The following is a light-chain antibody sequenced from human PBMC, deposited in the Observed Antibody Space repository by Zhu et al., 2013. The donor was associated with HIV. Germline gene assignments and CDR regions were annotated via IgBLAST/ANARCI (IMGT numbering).Light chain of an antibody. J-gene: IGKJ2*01. V-gene: IGKV2-28*01. Sequence: EIVMTQSPMSLPVTPGEPASISCRSTQDLLHNNGYNYLHWYRQKPGQSPQLLIDLGSKRASGVPDRFSGSGSGTNFTLEISRVETEDVGIYYCMQALQTPYTFGQGTRLEIK. CDR2: LGS. CDR3: MQALQTPYT. CDR1: QDLLHNNGYNY.